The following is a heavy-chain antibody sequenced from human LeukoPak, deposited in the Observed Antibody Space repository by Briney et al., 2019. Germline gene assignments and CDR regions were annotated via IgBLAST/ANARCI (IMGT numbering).Heavy chain of an antibody. V-gene: IGHV4-31*03. J-gene: IGHJ3*02. Sequence: PSETLSLTCTVSGGSISSGGYYWSWIRQHPGKVLEWIGYIYYSGSTYSNPSLKSRVTISVDTSKNQFSLKLSSVTAADTAVYYCARYDYGGGYDAFDIWGQGTMVTVSS. D-gene: IGHD4-23*01. CDR3: ARYDYGGGYDAFDI. CDR1: GGSISSGGYY. CDR2: IYYSGST.